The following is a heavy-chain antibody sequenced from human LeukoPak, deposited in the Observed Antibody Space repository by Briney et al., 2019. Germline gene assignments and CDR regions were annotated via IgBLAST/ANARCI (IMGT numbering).Heavy chain of an antibody. D-gene: IGHD6-13*01. CDR1: GGSFSGYY. J-gene: IGHJ5*02. V-gene: IGHV4-34*01. CDR2: INHSGST. CDR3: ASYSSSWTPVGWFDP. Sequence: SETLSLTCAVYGGSFSGYYWNWIRQPPGKGLEWIGEINHSGSTNYNPSLKSRVTISVDTSKNQFSLKLSSVTAADTAVYYCASYSSSWTPVGWFDPWGQGTLVTVSS.